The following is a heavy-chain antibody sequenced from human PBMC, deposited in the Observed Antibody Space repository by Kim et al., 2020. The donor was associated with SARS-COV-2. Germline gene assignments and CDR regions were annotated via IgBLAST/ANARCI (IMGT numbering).Heavy chain of an antibody. CDR1: GGSISSGGYY. D-gene: IGHD3-22*01. CDR2: IYYSGST. V-gene: IGHV4-31*03. CDR3: ARSDYYDSSGYYYVAFDI. Sequence: SETLSLTCTVSGGSISSGGYYWSWIRQHPGKGLEWIGYIYYSGSTSYNPSLKSRVTISVDTSKNQFSLKLSSVAAADTAVYYCARSDYYDSSGYYYVAFDIWGQGTMVTVSS. J-gene: IGHJ3*02.